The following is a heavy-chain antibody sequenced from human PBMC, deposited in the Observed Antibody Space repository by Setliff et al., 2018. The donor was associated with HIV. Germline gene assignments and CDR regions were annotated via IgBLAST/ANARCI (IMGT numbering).Heavy chain of an antibody. CDR2: ILPIFGAT. V-gene: IGHV1-69*13. D-gene: IGHD3-10*01. CDR3: TNRGGSGTNVGNWFDP. Sequence: GASVKVSCKVRDNFNNVAFNWVRQAPGQGLEWMGGILPIFGATDYAQKFQGRLTLTAVQSENSVYMELSSLRSDDTAVYYCTNRGGSGTNVGNWFDPWGQGTLVTVSS. CDR1: DNFNNVA. J-gene: IGHJ5*02.